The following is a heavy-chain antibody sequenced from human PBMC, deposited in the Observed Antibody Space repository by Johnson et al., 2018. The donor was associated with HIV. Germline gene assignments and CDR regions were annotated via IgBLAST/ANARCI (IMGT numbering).Heavy chain of an antibody. V-gene: IGHV3-13*01. CDR3: ARRSTESDAFDV. D-gene: IGHD2-2*01. Sequence: EVQLVESGGGLVQPGGSLRLSCAASGFTLKDFDMHLVRQPIGKGLEWVSEIDFDADTYYPDSVKGRFTASSGTDNNSFYLQINTLRAGDTSIYDCARRSTESDAFDVGGPGTVVIVSS. CDR1: GFTLKDFD. CDR2: IDFDADT. J-gene: IGHJ3*01.